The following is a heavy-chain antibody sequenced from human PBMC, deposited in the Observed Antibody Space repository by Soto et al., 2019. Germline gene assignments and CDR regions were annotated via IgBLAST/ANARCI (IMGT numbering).Heavy chain of an antibody. D-gene: IGHD3-22*01. CDR1: GYTFTSYY. CDR2: INPTGGST. Sequence: GASVKVSCKAYGYTFTSYYMHWVRQAPGQGLQWMGIINPTGGSTSYAQKFQGRVTMTSDTSTSTVYMELSRLISEDTAVYYCARANIYYDSSGYRKDAFDIWGQGTKVTVS. CDR3: ARANIYYDSSGYRKDAFDI. J-gene: IGHJ3*02. V-gene: IGHV1-46*01.